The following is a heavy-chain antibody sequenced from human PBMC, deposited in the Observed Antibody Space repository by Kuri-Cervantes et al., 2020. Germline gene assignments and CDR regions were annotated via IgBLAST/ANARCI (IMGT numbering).Heavy chain of an antibody. CDR1: GGSISSSSYY. J-gene: IGHJ6*02. CDR2: IYYSGNT. V-gene: IGHV4-39*01. CDR3: ARGYSFGDV. D-gene: IGHD2-15*01. Sequence: SETLSLTCTVSGGSISSSSYYWGWIRQPPGKGLEWIGSIYYSGNTYYNPSLKSRVTISVDTSKNQFSLKLSSVTAADTAVYYCARGYSFGDVWGQGTTVTVSS.